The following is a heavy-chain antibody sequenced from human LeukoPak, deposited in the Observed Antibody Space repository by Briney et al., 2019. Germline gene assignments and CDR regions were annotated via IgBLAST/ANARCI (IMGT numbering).Heavy chain of an antibody. CDR1: GGSTNSYYY. CDR2: IDYSGRT. Sequence: SETLSLTCTVSGGSTNSYYYWSWIRQPPGKGLEWIGYIDYSGRTKYNPSLKSRVTISVDTSKNQFSLRLSSVTAADTAVYYCASNIPTPTTSPPLGYWGQGTLVTVSS. J-gene: IGHJ4*02. V-gene: IGHV4-59*08. D-gene: IGHD1-26*01. CDR3: ASNIPTPTTSPPLGY.